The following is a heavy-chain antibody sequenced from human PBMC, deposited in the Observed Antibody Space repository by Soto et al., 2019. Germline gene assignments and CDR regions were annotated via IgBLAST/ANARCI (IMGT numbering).Heavy chain of an antibody. CDR2: IFYNGRT. V-gene: IGHV4-39*01. Sequence: QVPLQESGPGLVRPSETLSLTCSVSGGSITSPNYFWGWVRRAPGRGPEWIGNIFYNGRTDYRPFLQSRVTIAVDTYRNQVSMRLASVTAAEAAIYYWARGAFSAEEQSDGFAPWGHGTLVTVSS. J-gene: IGHJ5*02. CDR1: GGSITSPNYF. D-gene: IGHD3-3*02. CDR3: ARGAFSAEEQSDGFAP.